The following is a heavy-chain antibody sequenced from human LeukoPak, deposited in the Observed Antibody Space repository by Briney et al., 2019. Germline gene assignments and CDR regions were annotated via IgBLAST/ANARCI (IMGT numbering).Heavy chain of an antibody. CDR2: ISYDESDK. V-gene: IGHV3-30*03. J-gene: IGHJ6*02. CDR3: ARDRGTTPKYYYGTDV. D-gene: IGHD2-2*01. Sequence: PGGSLRLFCAASGFTFSSYALHWVRQAPGRGLEWVALISYDESDKYYADFVKGRFAISRDNFKNTLYLQMNSLRAEDTAVYYCARDRGTTPKYYYGTDVWGQGTTVAVSS. CDR1: GFTFSSYA.